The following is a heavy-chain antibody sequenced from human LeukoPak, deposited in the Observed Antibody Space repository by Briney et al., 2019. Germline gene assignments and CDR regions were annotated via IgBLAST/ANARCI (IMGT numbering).Heavy chain of an antibody. CDR2: ISWDGGST. CDR3: AKDINDGYYFDY. D-gene: IGHD2-8*01. J-gene: IGHJ4*02. Sequence: AGGSLRLSCAASGFTFDDYTMHWVRQAPGKGLEWVSLISWDGGSTYYADSVKGRFTISRDNSKNSLYLQMNSLRTEDTALYYCAKDINDGYYFDYWGQGTLVTVSS. V-gene: IGHV3-43*01. CDR1: GFTFDDYT.